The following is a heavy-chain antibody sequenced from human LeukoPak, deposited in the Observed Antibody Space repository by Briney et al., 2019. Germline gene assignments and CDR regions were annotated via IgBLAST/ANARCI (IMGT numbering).Heavy chain of an antibody. CDR1: GGSISSSSYY. D-gene: IGHD2-15*01. V-gene: IGHV4-39*02. CDR3: ARELWDIVVVVAATTFDY. J-gene: IGHJ4*02. CDR2: IYYSGST. Sequence: SETLSLTCTVSGGSISSSSYYWGWIRQPPGKGLEWIGSIYYSGSTHYNPSLKSRVTISVDTSKNQFSLKLSSVTAADTAVYYCARELWDIVVVVAATTFDYWGQGTLVTVSS.